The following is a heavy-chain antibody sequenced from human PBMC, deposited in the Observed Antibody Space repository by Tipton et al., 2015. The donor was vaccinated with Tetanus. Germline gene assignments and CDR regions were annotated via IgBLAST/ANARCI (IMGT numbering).Heavy chain of an antibody. V-gene: IGHV1-18*04. D-gene: IGHD5-18*01. Sequence: QVQLVQSGAEVKKPGASVKVSCEAFGYALTGHYMHWVRLAPGQGLEWMGWISAYNGNADYARRLQDRVTMTSDTSTSTAYMELRSLRSDDTAVYYCARASGYSYGPRNYFDYWGQGTLVTVSS. CDR3: ARASGYSYGPRNYFDY. J-gene: IGHJ4*02. CDR1: GYALTGHY. CDR2: ISAYNGNA.